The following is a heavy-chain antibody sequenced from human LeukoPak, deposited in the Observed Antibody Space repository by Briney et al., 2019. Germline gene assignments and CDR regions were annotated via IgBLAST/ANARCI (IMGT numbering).Heavy chain of an antibody. V-gene: IGHV1-46*01. CDR1: GYTFTSYY. CDR3: ARELSNANNWKNNWFDP. Sequence: ASVKVSCKASGYTFTSYYMHWVRQAPGQGLEWMGIINPSGGSTSYAQKFQGRVTMTRDTSTSTVYMELSSLRSEGTAVYYCARELSNANNWKNNWFDPWGQGTLVTVSS. J-gene: IGHJ5*02. CDR2: INPSGGST. D-gene: IGHD1-20*01.